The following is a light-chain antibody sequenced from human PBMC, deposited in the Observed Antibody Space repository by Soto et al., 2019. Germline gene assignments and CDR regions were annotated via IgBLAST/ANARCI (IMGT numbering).Light chain of an antibody. CDR3: SSYTSSSPWV. J-gene: IGLJ1*01. Sequence: QSALTQPASVSGSPGQSITISCTGTSSDVGGYNYVSWYQQHPGKAPKLMIYDVSNRPSGVSNRFSGSKSGNTASLTISVLQAEDEADYYCSSYTSSSPWVFGTGTKLTVL. CDR1: SSDVGGYNY. V-gene: IGLV2-14*01. CDR2: DVS.